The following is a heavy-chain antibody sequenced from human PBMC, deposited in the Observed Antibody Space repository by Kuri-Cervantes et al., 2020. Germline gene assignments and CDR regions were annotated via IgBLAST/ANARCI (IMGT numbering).Heavy chain of an antibody. CDR2: IYSGGST. CDR3: AREVLGAFDI. J-gene: IGHJ3*02. D-gene: IGHD2-8*01. V-gene: IGHV3-53*04. Sequence: GESLKISCVASGFTFNTYIMHWVRQVPGKGLEWVSVIYSGGSTYYADSVKGRFTISRHNSKNTLYLQMNSLRAEDTAVYYCAREVLGAFDIWGQGTMVTVSS. CDR1: GFTFNTYI.